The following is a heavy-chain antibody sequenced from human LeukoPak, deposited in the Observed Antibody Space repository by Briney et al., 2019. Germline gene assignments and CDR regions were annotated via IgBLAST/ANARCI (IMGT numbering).Heavy chain of an antibody. CDR2: VSSNGNNNA. CDR3: ARDTYDGSWSPLIY. CDR1: GFTFSTYA. J-gene: IGHJ4*02. D-gene: IGHD6-13*01. V-gene: IGHV3-30-3*01. Sequence: PGRSLRLSCVASGFTFSTYALYWVRRAPGMGLEWVATVSSNGNNNAYYADSVKGRFTISRDNSKNTLFLQMNSLRADDTAVYYCARDTYDGSWSPLIYWGQGTLVTVSS.